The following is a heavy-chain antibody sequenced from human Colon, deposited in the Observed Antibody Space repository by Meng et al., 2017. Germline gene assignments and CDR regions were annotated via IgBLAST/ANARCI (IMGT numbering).Heavy chain of an antibody. CDR2: INPKNGVT. CDR3: VKDGDDYPGNCPTRWYFDL. V-gene: IGHV1-2*06. J-gene: IGHJ2*01. Sequence: ASVKVSCKASGYTFTNYYMHWVRQAPGQGLEWMGRINPKNGVTDFAQKFQGRVTVTRDTSISTTYMEMSSLIFDDTAVYYCVKDGDDYPGNCPTRWYFDLWGRGTLVTVSS. CDR1: GYTFTNYY. D-gene: IGHD1-1*01.